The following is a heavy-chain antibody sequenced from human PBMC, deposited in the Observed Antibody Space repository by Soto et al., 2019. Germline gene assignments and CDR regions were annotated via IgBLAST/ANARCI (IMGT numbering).Heavy chain of an antibody. CDR3: AKDRGSGSYAANYYYYGMDV. J-gene: IGHJ6*02. CDR1: GFSFDDYA. Sequence: EEQLVESGGGLVQPGRSLRLSCAASGFSFDDYAIHWVRQAPGKGLEWVSGINWNSGSIGYADSVKGRFTISRDNVKTSIYLKMNSLRVEDTALYYCAKDRGSGSYAANYYYYGMDVWGQGTTVTVSS. D-gene: IGHD3-10*01. CDR2: INWNSGSI. V-gene: IGHV3-9*01.